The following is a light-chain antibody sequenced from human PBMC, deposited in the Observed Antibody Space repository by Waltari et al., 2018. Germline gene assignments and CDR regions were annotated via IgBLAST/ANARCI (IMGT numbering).Light chain of an antibody. CDR1: SGHSFYP. CDR2: VNNDGSH. CDR3: QTWGTGTWV. Sequence: QLVLTQSPSASASLGASVKLSCTLSSGHSFYPIAWHQQQPEKGPRFLMKVNNDGSHMKGDGIPDRFSGSSSWAERYLTISSLQSEDEADYYCQTWGTGTWVFGGGTKLTVL. J-gene: IGLJ3*02. V-gene: IGLV4-69*01.